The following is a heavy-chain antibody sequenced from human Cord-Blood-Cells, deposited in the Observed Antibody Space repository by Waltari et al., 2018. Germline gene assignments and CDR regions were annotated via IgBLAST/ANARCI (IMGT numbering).Heavy chain of an antibody. CDR1: GFTFTSSA. J-gene: IGHJ4*02. CDR2: IVVGSGNT. D-gene: IGHD3-22*01. V-gene: IGHV1-58*01. Sequence: QMQLVQSGPEVKKPGTSVKVSCKASGFTFTSSAVQWVRQARGQRLECIGWIVVGSGNTNYAKKFQERVTITRYMSTSTAYMELTSLRSEDTAVYYCAADGGAYDSSGYYFDYWGQGTMVTVSS. CDR3: AADGGAYDSSGYYFDY.